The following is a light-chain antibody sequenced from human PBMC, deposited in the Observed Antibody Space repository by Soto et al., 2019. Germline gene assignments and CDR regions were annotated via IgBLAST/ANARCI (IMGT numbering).Light chain of an antibody. CDR3: QHSYSSPT. CDR2: ATS. Sequence: DIQMTQSPSSLSASVGYRVTITCRASQSNSSYLNWYQQRPGQAPNLLIYATSNLQSGVPSRFSGSGSGTDFTLTISSLQPEDFATYYCQHSYSSPTFGQGTMVEIK. J-gene: IGKJ2*01. V-gene: IGKV1-39*01. CDR1: QSNSSY.